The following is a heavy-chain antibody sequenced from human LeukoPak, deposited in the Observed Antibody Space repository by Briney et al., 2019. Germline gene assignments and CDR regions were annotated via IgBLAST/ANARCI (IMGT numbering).Heavy chain of an antibody. J-gene: IGHJ4*02. CDR2: ISGSGGTT. V-gene: IGHV3-23*01. Sequence: GGSLRLSCAASGFTLSSYAMTWVRQAPGKGLEWVSTISGSGGTTFYADSVKGRFTISRDNSKNTLYLQMSSLRAEDTAVYYCAKVVWGTAGYFFDYWGQGTLVTVSS. CDR1: GFTLSSYA. D-gene: IGHD7-27*01. CDR3: AKVVWGTAGYFFDY.